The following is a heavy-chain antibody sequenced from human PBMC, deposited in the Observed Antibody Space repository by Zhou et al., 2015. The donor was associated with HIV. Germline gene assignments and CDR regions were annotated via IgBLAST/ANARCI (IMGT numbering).Heavy chain of an antibody. V-gene: IGHV1-69*06. CDR2: IIPVFSST. CDR1: GGVFSGYT. D-gene: IGHD2-2*01. Sequence: QVQLVQSGPEMKRPGSAVKVSCKSSGGVFSGYTITWVRQAPGQGLEWMGGIIPVFSSTNYAQKFQGRVTMTRNTSITTAYLELSSLRSEDTAVYYCARRVHWYFDLWGRGTLVTVSS. J-gene: IGHJ2*01. CDR3: ARRVHWYFDL.